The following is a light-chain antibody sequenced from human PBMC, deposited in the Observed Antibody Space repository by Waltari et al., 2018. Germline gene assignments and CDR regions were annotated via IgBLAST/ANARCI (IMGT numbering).Light chain of an antibody. Sequence: QSALTQPASVSGSPGQSITIPCTGTSSDVGGYNYVSWYQQHPGKAPKLMIYDASNRPSGVSNRFSGSKSGNTASLTISGLQAEDEADYYCSSYTSSSTPVVFGGGTKLTVL. CDR3: SSYTSSSTPVV. J-gene: IGLJ2*01. CDR1: SSDVGGYNY. V-gene: IGLV2-14*03. CDR2: DAS.